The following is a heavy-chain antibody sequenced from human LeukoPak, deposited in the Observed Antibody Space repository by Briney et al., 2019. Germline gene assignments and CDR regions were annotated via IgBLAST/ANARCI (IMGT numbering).Heavy chain of an antibody. V-gene: IGHV4-34*01. J-gene: IGHJ4*02. CDR2: INHSGST. CDR1: GGSFSGYY. D-gene: IGHD2-21*02. Sequence: SETLSLTCAVSGGSFSGYYWSWIRQPPGKGLEWIGEINHSGSTNYNPSLKSRVTISVDTSMNKFSLKLSSVTAADTAVYYRARGGRRVTPSTRIDYWGQGTLVTVSS. CDR3: ARGGRRVTPSTRIDY.